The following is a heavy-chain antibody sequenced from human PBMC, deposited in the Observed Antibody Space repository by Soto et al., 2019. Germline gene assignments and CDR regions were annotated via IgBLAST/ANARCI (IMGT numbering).Heavy chain of an antibody. CDR1: GGTFSSYA. Sequence: QVQLVQSGAEVKKPGSSVKVSCKTSGGTFSSYAVSWVRQAPGQGLEWMGGIIPILETANYAQKFQGKVTITADESTSTAYMDLSSLRSEDTAVYFCAVGGRSSWFCDYWGQGTLVTVSA. D-gene: IGHD3-3*01. V-gene: IGHV1-69*01. CDR2: IIPILETA. J-gene: IGHJ4*02. CDR3: AVGGRSSWFCDY.